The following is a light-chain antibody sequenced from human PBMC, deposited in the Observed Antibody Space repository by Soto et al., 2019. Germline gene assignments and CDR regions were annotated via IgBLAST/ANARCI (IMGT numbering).Light chain of an antibody. CDR3: QQDYSAPYT. Sequence: DIVMTQSPDSLAVFLGERATINCKSSQSVLYSSNNKNYLAWYQQKPGQPPKLLIYWASTRESGVPDRFSGSGSGTDFTLTISSLQAEDVAVYYCQQDYSAPYTFGQGTQLEIK. V-gene: IGKV4-1*01. CDR2: WAS. CDR1: QSVLYSSNNKNY. J-gene: IGKJ2*01.